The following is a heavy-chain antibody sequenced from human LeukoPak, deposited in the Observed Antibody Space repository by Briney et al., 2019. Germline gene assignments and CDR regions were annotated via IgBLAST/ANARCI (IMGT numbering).Heavy chain of an antibody. Sequence: GGSLRLSCTASGFTFGDYAMSWVRQAPGKGLEWVGFIRSKAYGGTTEYAASVKGRFTISRDDSKSIAYLQMNSLKTEDTAVYYCTRDRPGYSSSWDYWGQGTLVTVSS. CDR2: IRSKAYGGTT. V-gene: IGHV3-49*04. D-gene: IGHD6-13*01. CDR3: TRDRPGYSSSWDY. CDR1: GFTFGDYA. J-gene: IGHJ4*02.